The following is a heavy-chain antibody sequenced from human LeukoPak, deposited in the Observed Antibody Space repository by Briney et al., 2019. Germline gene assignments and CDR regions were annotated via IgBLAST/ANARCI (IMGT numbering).Heavy chain of an antibody. J-gene: IGHJ6*02. Sequence: GGSLKLSCAASGFTFSGSAMHWVRQASGKGLEWVGRIRSKANSYATAYAASVKGRFTISRDDSKNTAYLEMNSLKSEDTAVYYCAKDSGNSGSYSDYGMDVWGQGTTVTVSS. D-gene: IGHD1-26*01. V-gene: IGHV3-73*01. CDR2: IRSKANSYAT. CDR1: GFTFSGSA. CDR3: AKDSGNSGSYSDYGMDV.